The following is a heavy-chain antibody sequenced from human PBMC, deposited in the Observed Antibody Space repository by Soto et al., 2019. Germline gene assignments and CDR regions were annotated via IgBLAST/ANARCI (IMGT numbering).Heavy chain of an antibody. V-gene: IGHV4-34*01. CDR3: ARAHLIVVVPAATFDY. D-gene: IGHD2-2*01. Sequence: QVQLQQWGAGLLKPSETLSLTCAVYGGSFSGYYWSWIRHPPGKGLEGIGEINHSGSTNYNPSLKSRVTISVDTSKNQFSLKLSSVTAADTAVYYCARAHLIVVVPAATFDYWGQGTLVTVSS. J-gene: IGHJ4*02. CDR2: INHSGST. CDR1: GGSFSGYY.